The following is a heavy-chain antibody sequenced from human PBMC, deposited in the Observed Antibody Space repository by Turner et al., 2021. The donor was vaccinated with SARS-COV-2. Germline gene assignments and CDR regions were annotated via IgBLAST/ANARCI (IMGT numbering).Heavy chain of an antibody. D-gene: IGHD3-3*01. V-gene: IGHV4-39*01. CDR2: KYYGGST. CDR1: GGSISSSRYY. J-gene: IGHJ4*02. Sequence: QLQLQESGPGLVKPSETLSLTCTVSGGSISSSRYYWGWIRQPPGKGLEWIGSKYYGGSTYHNPSLKSRVSISVDTSKNQFSLKLSSVTAADTAVYYCARSNYDFWSGYYTFYFDYWGQGTLVTVSS. CDR3: ARSNYDFWSGYYTFYFDY.